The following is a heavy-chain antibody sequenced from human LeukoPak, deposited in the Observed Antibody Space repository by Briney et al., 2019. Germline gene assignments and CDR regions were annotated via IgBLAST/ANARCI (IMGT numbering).Heavy chain of an antibody. J-gene: IGHJ4*02. CDR3: ARDRGMYSSSWSPFDY. D-gene: IGHD6-13*01. Sequence: GGSLRLSCAASGFTLSSYSMNWVRQAPGKGLEWVSSISSSSSYIYYADSVKGRFTISRDNAKNSLYLQMNSLRAEDTAVYYCARDRGMYSSSWSPFDYWGQGTLVTVSS. V-gene: IGHV3-21*04. CDR2: ISSSSSYI. CDR1: GFTLSSYS.